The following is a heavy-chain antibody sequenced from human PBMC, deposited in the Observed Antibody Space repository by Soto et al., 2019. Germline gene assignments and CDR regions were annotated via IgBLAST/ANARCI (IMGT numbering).Heavy chain of an antibody. D-gene: IGHD2-2*01. Sequence: WETLSLTCAVYGGSFSGYYWSWIRQPPGKGLEWIGEINHSGSTNYNPSLKSRVTISVDTSKNQFSLKLSSVTAADTAVYYCARGPSLGIKGTLYATDVWAEGTTVTVYS. CDR1: GGSFSGYY. V-gene: IGHV4-34*01. CDR3: ARGPSLGIKGTLYATDV. CDR2: INHSGST. J-gene: IGHJ6*04.